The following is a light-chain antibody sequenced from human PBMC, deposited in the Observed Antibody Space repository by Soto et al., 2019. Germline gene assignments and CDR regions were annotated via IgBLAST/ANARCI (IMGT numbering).Light chain of an antibody. CDR1: QTFTDW. V-gene: IGKV1-5*01. CDR3: QQYNSYPWT. J-gene: IGKJ1*01. CDR2: DAS. Sequence: DIQMTQSPSTLSASVGDRVTITCRASQTFTDWLAWYQQKAGKAPKLLIYDASSLEVGVPSRFSGSGSGTEFILTISSLQPDDFATYYCQQYNSYPWTFGQGTKVEIK.